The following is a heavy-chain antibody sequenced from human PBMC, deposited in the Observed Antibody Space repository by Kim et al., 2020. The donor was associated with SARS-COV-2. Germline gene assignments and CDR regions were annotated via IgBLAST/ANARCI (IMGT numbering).Heavy chain of an antibody. CDR2: IHPSGST. Sequence: SETLSLTCAVYGGSFSGYYWSWIRQPPGKGLEWIGEIHPSGSTDYQPSLKSRITMSLDTSINHFSLKLSSVTAADTAMYFCARGQDTAKVGYWGQGTLVTVSS. CDR1: GGSFSGYY. D-gene: IGHD5-18*01. J-gene: IGHJ4*02. CDR3: ARGQDTAKVGY. V-gene: IGHV4-34*01.